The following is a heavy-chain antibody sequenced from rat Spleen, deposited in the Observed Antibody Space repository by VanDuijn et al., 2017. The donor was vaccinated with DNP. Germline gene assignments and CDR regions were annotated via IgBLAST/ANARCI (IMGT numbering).Heavy chain of an antibody. Sequence: EVKLVESGGDLVQPGRSLKLSCVASGFTFNNYWMTWIRQVPGKGLEWVASITSSGGSTYYPDSVKGRFTISRDNATNTLYLQMNSLRSEDTATYYCTTHGSIATISTGAMDVWGQGTSVTVSS. J-gene: IGHJ4*01. V-gene: IGHV5-31*01. D-gene: IGHD1-2*01. CDR1: GFTFNNYW. CDR2: ITSSGGST. CDR3: TTHGSIATISTGAMDV.